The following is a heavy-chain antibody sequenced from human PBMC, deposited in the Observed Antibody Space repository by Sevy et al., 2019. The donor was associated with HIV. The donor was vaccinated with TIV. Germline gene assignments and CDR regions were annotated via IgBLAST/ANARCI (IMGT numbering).Heavy chain of an antibody. Sequence: GGSLRLSCAASGFTFNSYVMSWVRQAPGKGLGWASASSGSGGSTNCVDSVMGRVTISRDNSKNTLYLQMNSLRAEDTAVYYCAGGAISAFDIWGQGTMVTVSS. J-gene: IGHJ3*02. CDR3: AGGAISAFDI. D-gene: IGHD2-2*01. CDR2: SSGSGGST. V-gene: IGHV3-23*02. CDR1: GFTFNSYV.